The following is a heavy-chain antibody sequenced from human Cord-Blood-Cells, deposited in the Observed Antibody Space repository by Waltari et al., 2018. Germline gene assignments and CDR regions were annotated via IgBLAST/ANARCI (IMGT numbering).Heavy chain of an antibody. Sequence: QVQLVQSGAEVKKPGASVKVSCKVSGYTLTELSMHWVRQAPGKGLEWMGGFDPEHGETIYAQKFQGRVTMTEDTSTDTAYMELSSLRSEDTAVYYCATRDIVATILTDDAFDIWGQGTMVTVSS. CDR3: ATRDIVATILTDDAFDI. D-gene: IGHD5-12*01. J-gene: IGHJ3*02. CDR1: GYTLTELS. V-gene: IGHV1-24*01. CDR2: FDPEHGET.